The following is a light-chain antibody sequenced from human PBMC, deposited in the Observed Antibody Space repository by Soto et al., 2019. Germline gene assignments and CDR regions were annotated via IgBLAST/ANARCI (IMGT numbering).Light chain of an antibody. V-gene: IGKV1-27*01. Sequence: DIQMTQSPSSLSASVGDRVTITCRASQAISNYLAWYQQKPGKVPTLLISAASTLQSGVPSRFSGSGSGTDFTLTISSLRPEDVATYFCQKFNAVPTFGGGTKVEI. CDR1: QAISNY. J-gene: IGKJ4*01. CDR2: AAS. CDR3: QKFNAVPT.